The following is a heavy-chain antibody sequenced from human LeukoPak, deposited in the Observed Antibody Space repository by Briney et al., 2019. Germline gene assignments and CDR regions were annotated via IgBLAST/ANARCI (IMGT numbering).Heavy chain of an antibody. J-gene: IGHJ6*02. V-gene: IGHV4-61*02. CDR1: RGSISSGSYY. Sequence: SETLSLTCTVPRGSISSGSYYWSWIRQPAGKGLEWIGRIYSNGTTNYNPSLKSRVTISVDTSKNHFSLKVSSVTAADTAVCYCARGRGRDVSFYYGMDVWGQGTTVTVSS. CDR2: IYSNGTT. CDR3: ARGRGRDVSFYYGMDV. D-gene: IGHD3-10*01.